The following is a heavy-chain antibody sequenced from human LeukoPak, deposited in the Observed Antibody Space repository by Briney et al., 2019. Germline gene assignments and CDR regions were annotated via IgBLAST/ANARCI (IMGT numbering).Heavy chain of an antibody. Sequence: PSETLSLTCTVSGGSISSYYWSWIRQPPGKGLEWIGYSYYSGGTNYNPSLKSRVTISVDTSKNQFSLKLSSVTAADTAVYYCARGGSRYCSSTSCYPYMDVWGKGTTVTVSS. D-gene: IGHD2-2*01. CDR2: SYYSGGT. V-gene: IGHV4-59*01. J-gene: IGHJ6*03. CDR1: GGSISSYY. CDR3: ARGGSRYCSSTSCYPYMDV.